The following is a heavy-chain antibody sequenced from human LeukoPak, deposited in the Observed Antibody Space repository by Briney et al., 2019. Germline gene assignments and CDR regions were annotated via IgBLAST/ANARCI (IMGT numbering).Heavy chain of an antibody. J-gene: IGHJ3*02. CDR2: IYYSGST. Sequence: ASETLSLTCTVSGGSISSYYWSWIRQPPGKGLEWIGYIYYSGSTNYNPSLKSRVTISVDTSKNQFCLKLSSVTAADTAVYYCARRDYHPGNDAFDIWGQGTMVTVSS. CDR1: GGSISSYY. CDR3: ARRDYHPGNDAFDI. V-gene: IGHV4-59*01. D-gene: IGHD6-13*01.